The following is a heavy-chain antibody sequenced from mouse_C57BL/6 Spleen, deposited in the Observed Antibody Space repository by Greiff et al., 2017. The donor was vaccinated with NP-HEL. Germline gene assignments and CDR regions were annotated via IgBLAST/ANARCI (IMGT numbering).Heavy chain of an antibody. V-gene: IGHV5-17*01. J-gene: IGHJ3*01. CDR3: ARRDYGSSSWFAY. Sequence: EVMLVASGGGLVKPGGSLKLSCAASGFTFSDYGMHWVRQAPEKGLEWVAYISSGSSTIYYADTVKGRFTISRDNAKNTLFLQMTSLRSEDTAMYYCARRDYGSSSWFAYWGQGTLVTVSA. D-gene: IGHD1-1*01. CDR1: GFTFSDYG. CDR2: ISSGSSTI.